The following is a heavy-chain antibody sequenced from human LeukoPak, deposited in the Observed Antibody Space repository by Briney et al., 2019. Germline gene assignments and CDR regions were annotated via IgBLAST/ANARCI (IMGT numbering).Heavy chain of an antibody. CDR3: ARDRAYDSSGYYRDY. Sequence: GASVKVSCKASGYTFTGYYMHWVRQAPGQGLKWMGWINPNSGGTNYAQKFQGRVTMTRDTSISTAYMELSRLRSDDTAVYYCARDRAYDSSGYYRDYWGQGTLVTVSS. CDR2: INPNSGGT. J-gene: IGHJ4*02. D-gene: IGHD3-22*01. CDR1: GYTFTGYY. V-gene: IGHV1-2*02.